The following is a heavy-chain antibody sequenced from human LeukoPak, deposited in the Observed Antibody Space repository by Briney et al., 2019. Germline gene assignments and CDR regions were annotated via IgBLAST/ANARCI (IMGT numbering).Heavy chain of an antibody. CDR3: SRDRGYSNFDY. CDR2: IYSGGST. CDR1: GFTVSSNY. D-gene: IGHD4-11*01. Sequence: QAGGSLRLSCAASGFTVSSNYMSWVRQAPGKGLEWVSVIYSGGSTYYADSVKGRFTISRDNAQDSLYLQMNSLRAEDTAVYYCSRDRGYSNFDYWGQGTLLTVS. V-gene: IGHV3-66*01. J-gene: IGHJ4*02.